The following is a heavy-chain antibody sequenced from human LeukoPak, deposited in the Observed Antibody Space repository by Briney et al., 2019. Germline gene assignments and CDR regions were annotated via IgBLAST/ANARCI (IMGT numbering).Heavy chain of an antibody. V-gene: IGHV1-18*01. CDR3: ASLYDSSGYYPDY. J-gene: IGHJ4*02. Sequence: ASVKVSCKASGYTFTSYGISWVRQAPGQGLEWMGWISGYNGNTNYAQKFQGRVTMTRDTSISTAYMELSRLRSDDTAVYYCASLYDSSGYYPDYWGQGTLVTVSS. D-gene: IGHD3-22*01. CDR1: GYTFTSYG. CDR2: ISGYNGNT.